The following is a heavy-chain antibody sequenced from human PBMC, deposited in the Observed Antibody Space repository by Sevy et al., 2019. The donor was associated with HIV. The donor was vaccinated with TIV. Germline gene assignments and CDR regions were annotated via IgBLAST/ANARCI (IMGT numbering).Heavy chain of an antibody. CDR2: IKSKTDGGTT. Sequence: GGSLRLSCAASGFTFSNAWMNWVRQAPGKGLEWVGRIKSKTDGGTTDYAAPVKGRFTISRDDSKNTLYLQMNSLKTEDTAAYYCTTDGGGYNYGYSFDYWGQGTLVTVSS. CDR3: TTDGGGYNYGYSFDY. CDR1: GFTFSNAW. D-gene: IGHD5-18*01. J-gene: IGHJ4*02. V-gene: IGHV3-15*07.